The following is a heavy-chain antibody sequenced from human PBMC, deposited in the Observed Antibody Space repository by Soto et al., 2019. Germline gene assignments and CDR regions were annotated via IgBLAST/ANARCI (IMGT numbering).Heavy chain of an antibody. D-gene: IGHD3-22*01. CDR1: AYTFSTYN. CDR2: ISADNGNA. CDR3: ARDRPDGLYYYDSSGYLLDY. J-gene: IGHJ4*02. Sequence: ASVKVSCKASAYTFSTYNINWVRQAPGQGLEWMGWISADNGNANYAQKLQGRVTLTTDTSTSTAYMELRSLRSDDTAIYYCARDRPDGLYYYDSSGYLLDYWGQGTLVTVSS. V-gene: IGHV1-18*01.